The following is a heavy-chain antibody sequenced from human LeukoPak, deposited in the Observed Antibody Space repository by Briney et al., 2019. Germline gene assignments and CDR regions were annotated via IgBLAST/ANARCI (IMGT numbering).Heavy chain of an antibody. CDR1: GFTFSSYA. CDR3: ETRYCSSTSCYDYYYYGMDV. Sequence: PGGSLRLSCAASGFTFSSYAMSWVRQAPGKGLEWVSAISGGGGSTYYADSVKGRFTISRDNSKNTLYLQMNSLRAEDTAVYYCETRYCSSTSCYDYYYYGMDVWGQGTTVTVSS. V-gene: IGHV3-23*01. J-gene: IGHJ6*02. D-gene: IGHD2-2*01. CDR2: ISGGGGST.